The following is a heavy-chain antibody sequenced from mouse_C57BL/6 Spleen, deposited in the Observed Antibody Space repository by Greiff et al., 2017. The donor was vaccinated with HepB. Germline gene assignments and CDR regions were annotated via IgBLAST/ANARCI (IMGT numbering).Heavy chain of an antibody. D-gene: IGHD1-1*01. J-gene: IGHJ3*01. CDR2: IYPRDGST. V-gene: IGHV1-85*01. CDR1: GYTFTSYD. Sequence: VQLQQSGPELVKPGASVKLSCKASGYTFTSYDINWVKQRPGQGLEWIGWIYPRDGSTKYNEKFKGKATLTVDTSSSTAYMELHSLTSEDSAVYFCARSGITTGAWFAYWGQGTLVTVSA. CDR3: ARSGITTGAWFAY.